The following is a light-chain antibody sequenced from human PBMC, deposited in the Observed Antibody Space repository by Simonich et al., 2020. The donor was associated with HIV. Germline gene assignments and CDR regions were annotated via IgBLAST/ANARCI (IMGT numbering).Light chain of an antibody. V-gene: IGKV3-20*01. Sequence: EIVLTQSPATLSLSPGERATLSCRASQSVSSYLAWYQQKPGPAPRLLIYGASSRAPGIPDRFSGSGSGTDFTLTISRLEPEDFAVYYCQQYGSSPSTFGQGTKLEIK. CDR2: GAS. J-gene: IGKJ2*01. CDR3: QQYGSSPST. CDR1: QSVSSY.